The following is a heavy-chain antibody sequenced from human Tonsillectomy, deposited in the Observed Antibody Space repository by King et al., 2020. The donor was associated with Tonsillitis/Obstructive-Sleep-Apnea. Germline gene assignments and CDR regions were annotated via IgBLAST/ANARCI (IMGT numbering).Heavy chain of an antibody. CDR1: GGSFSGYY. Sequence: VQLQQWGAGLLKPSETLSLTCAVYGGSFSGYYWTWIRQPPGKGLEWIGEINHSGSINYNPSLKSRVPISVETSKNQFSLNLSSVTAADTAVYYCPIGSVGFITNYLYYYMDVWGKGTKVTVS. CDR3: PIGSVGFITNYLYYYMDV. D-gene: IGHD3-22*01. J-gene: IGHJ6*03. V-gene: IGHV4-34*01. CDR2: INHSGSI.